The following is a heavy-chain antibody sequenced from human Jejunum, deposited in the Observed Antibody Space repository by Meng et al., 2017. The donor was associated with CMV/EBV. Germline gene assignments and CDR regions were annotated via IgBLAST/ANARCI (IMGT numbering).Heavy chain of an antibody. CDR2: IFPGDSDA. D-gene: IGHD1-26*01. CDR3: ARPSSTKGLDY. CDR1: GYNFNTYW. J-gene: IGHJ4*02. V-gene: IGHV5-51*01. Sequence: SGYNFNTYWSGWVRQMPGRGLEWLGTIFPGDSDATYSPSVRGHVTFSADKSINTAYLQWDSLTASDTALYFCARPSSTKGLDYWGQGTLVTVSS.